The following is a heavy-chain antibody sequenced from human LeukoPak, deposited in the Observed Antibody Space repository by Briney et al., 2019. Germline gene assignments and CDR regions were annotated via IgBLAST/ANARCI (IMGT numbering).Heavy chain of an antibody. V-gene: IGHV4-59*08. CDR2: IYYSGST. Sequence: PSETLSLTCTVSGGSISSYYWSWIRQPPGKGLEWIGYIYYSGSTSYNPSLKSRVTISVDTSKNQFSLNLTSVTAADTAVYYCARHGRWDIGTHYFDYWGQGTLVTASS. J-gene: IGHJ4*02. D-gene: IGHD2-15*01. CDR3: ARHGRWDIGTHYFDY. CDR1: GGSISSYY.